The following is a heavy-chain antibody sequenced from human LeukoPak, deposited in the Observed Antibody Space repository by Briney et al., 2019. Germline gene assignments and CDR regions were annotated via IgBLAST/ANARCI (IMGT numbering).Heavy chain of an antibody. D-gene: IGHD3-10*01. CDR2: PYHSGTT. Sequence: SETLSLTCAVSGGSISSGGYSWSWVRQPPGKGLEWIGYPYHSGTTYYNPSLRSRVTISVDRSKNQFSLKLTSVTAADTAVYYCASYYGSGSYHFDYWGQGTLVTVSS. J-gene: IGHJ4*02. CDR3: ASYYGSGSYHFDY. V-gene: IGHV4-30-2*01. CDR1: GGSISSGGYS.